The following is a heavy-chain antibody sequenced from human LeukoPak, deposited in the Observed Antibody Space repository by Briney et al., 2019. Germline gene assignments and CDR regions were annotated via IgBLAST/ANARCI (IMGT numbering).Heavy chain of an antibody. CDR1: GYTFTSYD. D-gene: IGHD6-13*01. CDR3: AIGIAAANYYYYYMDV. CDR2: MNPNSGNT. V-gene: IGHV1-8*01. Sequence: ASVKVSFTASGYTFTSYDINWVRQAPGQGLEWMGWMNPNSGNTGYAQKFQGRVTMTRNTSISTAYMELSSLRSEDTAVYYCAIGIAAANYYYYYMDVWGKGTTVTVSS. J-gene: IGHJ6*03.